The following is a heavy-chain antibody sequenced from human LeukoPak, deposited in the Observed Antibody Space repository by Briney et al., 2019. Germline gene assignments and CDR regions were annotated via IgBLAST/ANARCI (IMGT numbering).Heavy chain of an antibody. J-gene: IGHJ5*02. Sequence: SETLSLTCTVSGGSINGYYWSWIRQPPGKGLEWIAYIYYTGTTNLNPSLKSRVTISVDTSNNRVSLNLPSVTAADTAVYYCARHSTDGVGGVWLDRWGQGTLVTVSS. D-gene: IGHD2-8*01. CDR1: GGSINGYY. CDR2: IYYTGTT. V-gene: IGHV4-59*08. CDR3: ARHSTDGVGGVWLDR.